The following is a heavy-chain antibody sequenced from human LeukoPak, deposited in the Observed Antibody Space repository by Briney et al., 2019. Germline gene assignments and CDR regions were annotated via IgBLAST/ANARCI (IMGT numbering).Heavy chain of an antibody. CDR1: GYTLTIYY. D-gene: IGHD1-26*01. V-gene: IGHV1-46*01. Sequence: ASVTVSCKVSGYTLTIYYMHWVRQPPGQGREWMGIINPSGGSTSSAQKFQGRVTMTRDTSTSTVYMELSSLRSEDTAVYYCAREWVSGYYYGMDVWGQGTTVTVSS. CDR3: AREWVSGYYYGMDV. CDR2: INPSGGST. J-gene: IGHJ6*02.